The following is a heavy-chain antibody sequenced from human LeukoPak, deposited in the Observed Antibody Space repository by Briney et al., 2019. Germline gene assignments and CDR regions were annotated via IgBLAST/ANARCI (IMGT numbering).Heavy chain of an antibody. CDR3: ARVHDYGDYVDY. CDR1: GDSISTSNSY. Sequence: PSETLSLTCTVSGDSISTSNSYWGWIRQPPGKGREWIGSIYYSGNTYYNASLKSRVTISVDTSKNQFSLKLTSVTAADTAVYYCARVHDYGDYVDYWGQGTLVTVSS. CDR2: IYYSGNT. V-gene: IGHV4-39*01. D-gene: IGHD4-17*01. J-gene: IGHJ4*02.